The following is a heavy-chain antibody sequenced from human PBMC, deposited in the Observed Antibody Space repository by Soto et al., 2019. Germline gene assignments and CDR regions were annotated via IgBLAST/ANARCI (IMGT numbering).Heavy chain of an antibody. J-gene: IGHJ6*02. D-gene: IGHD1-1*01. Sequence: PGESLKISCKGSGYSFTSYWIGWVRQMPGKGLEWMGIIYPGDSDTRYSPSFQGQVTISADKSISTAYLQWSSLKASDTAMYYCARDLRVRYYYYGMDVWGQGTTVTVPS. CDR3: ARDLRVRYYYYGMDV. CDR1: GYSFTSYW. V-gene: IGHV5-51*01. CDR2: IYPGDSDT.